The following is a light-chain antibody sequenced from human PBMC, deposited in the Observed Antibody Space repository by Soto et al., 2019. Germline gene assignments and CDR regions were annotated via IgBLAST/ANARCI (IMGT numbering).Light chain of an antibody. CDR1: SSDVGSYNY. V-gene: IGLV2-14*01. Sequence: QSALTQPASVSGSPGQSITISCTGTSSDVGSYNYVSWYQQHPGKAPKLLIYEVTSRASGVSHRFSGSKSGNTASLTISGLQAEDEAEYYCNSYTSASFYVFGTGTKVTVL. CDR3: NSYTSASFYV. J-gene: IGLJ1*01. CDR2: EVT.